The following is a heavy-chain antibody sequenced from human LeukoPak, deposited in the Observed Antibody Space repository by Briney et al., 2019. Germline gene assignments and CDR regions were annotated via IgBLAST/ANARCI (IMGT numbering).Heavy chain of an antibody. Sequence: KFQGRVTITTDESTSTVYMELSSLRSEDTAVYYCATSYSSSTPYYFDYWGQGTLVTVSS. D-gene: IGHD6-6*01. CDR3: ATSYSSSTPYYFDY. J-gene: IGHJ4*02. V-gene: IGHV1-69*05.